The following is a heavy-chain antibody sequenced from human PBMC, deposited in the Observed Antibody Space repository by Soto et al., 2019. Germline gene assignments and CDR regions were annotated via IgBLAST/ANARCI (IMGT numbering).Heavy chain of an antibody. J-gene: IGHJ3*02. V-gene: IGHV4-39*01. Sequence: SETLSLTCTVSGGSISSSSYYWGWIRQPPGKGLEWIGSIYYSGSTYYNPSLKSRVTISVDTSKNQFSLKLSSVTAADTAVYYCARTKITMIVVVYNAFDIWGQGTMVTV. CDR1: GGSISSSSYY. CDR3: ARTKITMIVVVYNAFDI. D-gene: IGHD3-22*01. CDR2: IYYSGST.